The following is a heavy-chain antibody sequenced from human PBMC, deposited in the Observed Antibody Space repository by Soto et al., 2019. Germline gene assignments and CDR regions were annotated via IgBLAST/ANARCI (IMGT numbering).Heavy chain of an antibody. Sequence: QITLKESGPTLVKPTQTLTLTCTFSGFSLSTSGVGVGWIRQPPGKALEWLALIYWDDDKRYSPSLKSRLTITKDTTKNQVVLTNTNMDPVDTATYYCARPYSSGWYYRYWGQGTLVTVSS. V-gene: IGHV2-5*02. CDR2: IYWDDDK. J-gene: IGHJ4*02. D-gene: IGHD6-19*01. CDR1: GFSLSTSGVG. CDR3: ARPYSSGWYYRY.